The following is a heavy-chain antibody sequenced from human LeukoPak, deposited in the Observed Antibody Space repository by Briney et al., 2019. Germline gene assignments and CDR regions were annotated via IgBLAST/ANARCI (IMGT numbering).Heavy chain of an antibody. J-gene: IGHJ3*02. Sequence: SQTLSLTCAISGDNPSSNSAAWNWIRQSPSRGLEWQVRTYYRSKWYFDFAVSMKSRITINSDTSQNHFSLHLRSVTPEYTAVYYCARGDYYNSGGGFDIWGQGTLVTVSS. CDR3: ARGDYYNSGGGFDI. CDR2: TYYRSKWYF. CDR1: GDNPSSNSAA. V-gene: IGHV6-1*01. D-gene: IGHD2/OR15-2a*01.